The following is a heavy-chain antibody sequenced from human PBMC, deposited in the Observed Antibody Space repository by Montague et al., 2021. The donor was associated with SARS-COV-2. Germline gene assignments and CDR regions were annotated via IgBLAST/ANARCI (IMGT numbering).Heavy chain of an antibody. CDR2: IYYTGNT. CDR1: GGSIRSTTFY. J-gene: IGHJ3*01. V-gene: IGHV4-39*02. Sequence: SETLSLTCTVSGGSIRSTTFYWGWIRQPPGKGLEWIGSIYYTGNTYYNPSLKSRVTISVVTSKNHFTLKLSSVTAAETAVYYCARLKRYFDSSGSPSAFDFWGQGAKVTVSS. D-gene: IGHD3-22*01. CDR3: ARLKRYFDSSGSPSAFDF.